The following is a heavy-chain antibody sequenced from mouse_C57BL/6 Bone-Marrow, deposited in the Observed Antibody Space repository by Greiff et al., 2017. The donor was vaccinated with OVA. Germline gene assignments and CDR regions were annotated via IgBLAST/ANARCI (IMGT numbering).Heavy chain of an antibody. J-gene: IGHJ4*01. V-gene: IGHV1-69*01. CDR1: GYTFTSYW. CDR3: ARRYYYAMDY. CDR2: IDPSDSYT. Sequence: QVQLKQPGAELVMPGASVKLSCKGSGYTFTSYWMHWVKQRPGQGLEWIGEIDPSDSYTNYNQKFKGKSTLTVDKSSSTAYMQLSSLTSEDSAVYYCARRYYYAMDYWGQGTSVTVSS.